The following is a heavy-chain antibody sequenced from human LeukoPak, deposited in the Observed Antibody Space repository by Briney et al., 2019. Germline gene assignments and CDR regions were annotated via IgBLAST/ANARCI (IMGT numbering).Heavy chain of an antibody. V-gene: IGHV3-30*04. J-gene: IGHJ6*02. CDR2: ISYDGSNK. Sequence: PGRSLRLSCAASGFTFSSYAMHWVRQAPGKGLEWVAVISYDGSNKYYADSVKGRFPVSRDNSKNTLYLEMNSLRAEDTAVYYCGGSCVGVTCYYGMDVWGQGTTVTVSS. D-gene: IGHD4-11*01. CDR3: GGSCVGVTCYYGMDV. CDR1: GFTFSSYA.